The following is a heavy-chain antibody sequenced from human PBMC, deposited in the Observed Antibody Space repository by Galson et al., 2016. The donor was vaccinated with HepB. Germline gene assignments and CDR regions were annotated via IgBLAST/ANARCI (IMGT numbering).Heavy chain of an antibody. CDR3: SRGPSNHDILDAFSALPDY. CDR1: GFTFDDYA. V-gene: IGHV3-49*01. D-gene: IGHD3-9*01. CDR2: IRSIDYGATT. Sequence: SLRLSCASSGFTFDDYAMSWFRQAPGKGLECVGFIRSIDYGATTEYAASVKDRFTISRDGAKSIAYLQMNSLKTDDTAIYYCSRGPSNHDILDAFSALPDYWGQGTLVTVSS. J-gene: IGHJ4*02.